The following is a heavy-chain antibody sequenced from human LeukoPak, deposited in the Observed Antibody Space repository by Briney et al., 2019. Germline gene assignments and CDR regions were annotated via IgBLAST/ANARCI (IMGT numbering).Heavy chain of an antibody. V-gene: IGHV3-21*01. CDR1: GFTFSSYS. CDR2: ISSSSSYI. J-gene: IGHJ6*02. Sequence: GGSLRLSCAASGFTFSSYSMNWVRQAPGKGLEWVSSISSSSSYIYYADSVKGRFTISRDNAKNSLYLQMNSLRAEDTAVYYCARRLGRSNGMDVWGQGTTVTVSS. D-gene: IGHD3-16*01. CDR3: ARRLGRSNGMDV.